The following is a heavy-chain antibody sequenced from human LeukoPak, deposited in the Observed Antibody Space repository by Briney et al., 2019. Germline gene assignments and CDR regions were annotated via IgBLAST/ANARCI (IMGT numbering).Heavy chain of an antibody. J-gene: IGHJ5*02. CDR1: GGSISSSSYY. CDR2: IYYSGST. D-gene: IGHD6-13*01. V-gene: IGHV4-39*07. CDR3: ARDLSAHSSSWYSWFDP. Sequence: PSETLSLTCTVSGGSISSSSYYWGWIRQPPGKGLEWIGSIYYSGSTYYNPSLKSRVTISVDTSKNQFSLKLSSVTAADTAVYYCARDLSAHSSSWYSWFDPWGQGTLVTVSS.